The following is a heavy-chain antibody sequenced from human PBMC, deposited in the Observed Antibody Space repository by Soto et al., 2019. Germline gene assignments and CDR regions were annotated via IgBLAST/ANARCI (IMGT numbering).Heavy chain of an antibody. CDR2: IYYSGST. CDR1: GGSISSYY. J-gene: IGHJ4*02. D-gene: IGHD5-18*01. V-gene: IGHV4-59*01. CDR3: ARESETGYSYGLARQVDY. Sequence: SETLSLTCTVSGGSISSYYWSWIRQPPGKGLEWIGYIYYSGSTNYNPSLKSRVTISVDTSKNQFSLKLSSVTAADTAVYYCARESETGYSYGLARQVDYWGQGTLVTVSS.